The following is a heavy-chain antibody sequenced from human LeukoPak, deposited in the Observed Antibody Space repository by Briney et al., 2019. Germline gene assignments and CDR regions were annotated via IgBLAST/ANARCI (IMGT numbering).Heavy chain of an antibody. CDR2: INTHTGST. J-gene: IGHJ4*02. CDR3: ARGPGGCSGGSCYHDY. Sequence: CASVKVSCKASGYIFTTYDISWVRQAPGQGLEWMGWINTHTGSTNYAQNLQGRVTMTTDTSTSTAYMELRSLGSDDTAVYYCARGPGGCSGGSCYHDYWGQGNVVIVSS. CDR1: GYIFTTYD. D-gene: IGHD2-15*01. V-gene: IGHV1-18*01.